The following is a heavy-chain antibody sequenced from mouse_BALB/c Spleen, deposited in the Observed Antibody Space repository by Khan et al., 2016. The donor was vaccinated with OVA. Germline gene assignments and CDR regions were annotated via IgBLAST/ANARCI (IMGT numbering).Heavy chain of an antibody. Sequence: QVQLKESGPGLVAPSQNLSITCTVSGFSLSDYGVSWIRQTPGKGLEWLGVIWGGGSTYYNSALRSRLSISKDNSKSQVFLKMTSLQSDDSAMFYCAKGGWAHYYTLDYWGQGTSVTVSS. J-gene: IGHJ4*01. V-gene: IGHV2-6-5*01. CDR3: AKGGWAHYYTLDY. CDR1: GFSLSDYG. CDR2: IWGGGST.